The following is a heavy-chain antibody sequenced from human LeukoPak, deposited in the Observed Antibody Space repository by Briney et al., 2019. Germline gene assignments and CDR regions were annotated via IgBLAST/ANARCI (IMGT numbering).Heavy chain of an antibody. J-gene: IGHJ5*02. Sequence: GGSLRLPRSASGFSFNHSYMRWFTLPPTKGLEWIAYITSSGTTTDYGASVKGRFTISRVNAKNSLYLQMNSLRPEDTAVYYCATDRDYGGPSWGQGTLVTVSS. CDR1: GFSFNHSY. CDR3: ATDRDYGGPS. V-gene: IGHV3-11*01. D-gene: IGHD4/OR15-4a*01. CDR2: ITSSGTTT.